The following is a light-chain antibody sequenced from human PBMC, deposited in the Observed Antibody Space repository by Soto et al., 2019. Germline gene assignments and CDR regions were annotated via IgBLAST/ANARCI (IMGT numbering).Light chain of an antibody. V-gene: IGLV2-23*01. J-gene: IGLJ2*01. CDR2: EGS. CDR3: CSYAGSSIHVV. CDR1: SGDVGSYNL. Sequence: QSALTQPASVSGSPGQSITISCTGTSGDVGSYNLVSWYQQHPGKAPKLMIYEGSKRPSGVSNRFSGSKSGNTASLTISGLQAEDEADYYCCSYAGSSIHVVFGGGTQLTVL.